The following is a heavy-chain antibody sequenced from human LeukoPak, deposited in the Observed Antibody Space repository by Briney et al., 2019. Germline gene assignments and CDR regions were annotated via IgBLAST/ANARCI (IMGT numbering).Heavy chain of an antibody. Sequence: GGSLRLSCAASGFTFSSYAMSWVRQAPGKGLEWVSAISGSGGSTYYADSVKGRFTISRDNSKNTLYLQMNSLRAEDTAVYYCAKPSYYYDSSGYYPYYYGMDVWGQGTTVTVSS. D-gene: IGHD3-22*01. CDR3: AKPSYYYDSSGYYPYYYGMDV. V-gene: IGHV3-23*01. CDR1: GFTFSSYA. CDR2: ISGSGGST. J-gene: IGHJ6*02.